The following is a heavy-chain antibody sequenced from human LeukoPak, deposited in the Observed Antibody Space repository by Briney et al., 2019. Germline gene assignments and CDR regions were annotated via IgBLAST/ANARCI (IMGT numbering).Heavy chain of an antibody. V-gene: IGHV4-34*01. CDR1: GGSFSGYY. CDR2: INHSGRT. D-gene: IGHD4/OR15-4a*01. Sequence: SETLSLTCAVYGGSFSGYYRSWIRQPPGKGLEWIGEINHSGRTNHNPSLKSRVTISVDTSKNQFSLKLSSVTAADTAVYYCARQNYGAAPLRYWGQGTLVTVSS. J-gene: IGHJ4*02. CDR3: ARQNYGAAPLRY.